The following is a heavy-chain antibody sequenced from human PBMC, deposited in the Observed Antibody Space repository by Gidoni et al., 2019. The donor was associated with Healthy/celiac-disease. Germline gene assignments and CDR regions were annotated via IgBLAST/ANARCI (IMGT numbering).Heavy chain of an antibody. V-gene: IGHV4-4*02. J-gene: IGHJ4*02. CDR3: ARRRRGNWGSCYFDY. D-gene: IGHD7-27*01. Sequence: YNPSLKSRVTISVDKSKNQFSLKLSSVTAADTAVYYCARRRRGNWGSCYFDYWGQGTLVTVSS.